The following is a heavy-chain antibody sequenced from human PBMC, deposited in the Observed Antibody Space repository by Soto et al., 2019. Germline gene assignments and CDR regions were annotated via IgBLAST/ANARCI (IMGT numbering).Heavy chain of an antibody. Sequence: QVQLQESGPGLVKPSQTLSLTCTVSAGSIRSGGYYLSWIRQHPGKGLEWIGSIYYSGSTYYNPSLKCRVTMSVDTSKNQFSLKLSSVTAADTAVYYCARESAGILNWFDPWGQGTLVTVSS. V-gene: IGHV4-31*03. CDR1: AGSIRSGGYY. J-gene: IGHJ5*02. CDR3: ARESAGILNWFDP. D-gene: IGHD3-10*01. CDR2: IYYSGST.